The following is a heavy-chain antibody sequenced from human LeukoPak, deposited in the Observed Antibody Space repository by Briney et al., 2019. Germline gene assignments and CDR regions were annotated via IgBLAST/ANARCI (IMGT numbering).Heavy chain of an antibody. D-gene: IGHD2-15*01. J-gene: IGHJ4*02. CDR2: ISSSSSYI. CDR3: ARWVPGYCTGGSCYVDY. CDR1: GFTFSSYS. V-gene: IGHV3-21*01. Sequence: GGSLRLSCAASGFTFSSYSMNWVRQAPGEGLEWVSSISSSSSYIYYADSVKGRFTISRDNAKNSLYLQMNSLRAEDTAVYYCARWVPGYCTGGSCYVDYWGQGTLVTVSS.